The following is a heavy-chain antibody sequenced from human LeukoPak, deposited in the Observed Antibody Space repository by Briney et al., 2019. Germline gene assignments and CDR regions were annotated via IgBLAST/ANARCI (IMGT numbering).Heavy chain of an antibody. CDR1: GGSISSYY. Sequence: SETLSLTCTVSGGSISSYYWSWIRQPPGKGLEWIAYISDIGSINYNPSLKSRVTISVDTSKNQFSLKLSSVTAADTAVYYCARARDLGYSYGYVVDYWGQGTLVTVSS. D-gene: IGHD5-18*01. CDR3: ARARDLGYSYGYVVDY. CDR2: ISDIGSI. V-gene: IGHV4-59*12. J-gene: IGHJ4*02.